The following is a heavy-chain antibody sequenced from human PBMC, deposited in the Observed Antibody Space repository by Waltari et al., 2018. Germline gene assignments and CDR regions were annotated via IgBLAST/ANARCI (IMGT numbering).Heavy chain of an antibody. Sequence: QVQLQKWGAGLLKPSETLYLTCAVYGGSFSGYDWSWIRHAAGKGLELIGEINHSGSTNYNPSLKSLVTISVDTSKNQFSLKLSSVTAADTAVYYCARHLWQWLLREDYFDYWGQGTLVTVSS. CDR2: INHSGST. J-gene: IGHJ4*02. V-gene: IGHV4-34*01. CDR1: GGSFSGYD. D-gene: IGHD6-19*01. CDR3: ARHLWQWLLREDYFDY.